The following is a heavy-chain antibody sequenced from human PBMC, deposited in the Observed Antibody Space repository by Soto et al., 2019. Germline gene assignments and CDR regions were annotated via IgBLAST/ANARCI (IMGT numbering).Heavy chain of an antibody. CDR3: ARGMDIVVVVAATSTVTGIDY. J-gene: IGHJ4*02. V-gene: IGHV3-33*01. CDR1: GFTFSSYG. Sequence: QVQLVESGGGVVQPGRSLRLSCAASGFTFSSYGMHWVRHAPGKGLEWVAVIWYDGSNKYYADSVKGRFTISRDNSKNTLYLQMNSLRAEDTAVYYCARGMDIVVVVAATSTVTGIDYWGQGTLVTVSS. CDR2: IWYDGSNK. D-gene: IGHD2-15*01.